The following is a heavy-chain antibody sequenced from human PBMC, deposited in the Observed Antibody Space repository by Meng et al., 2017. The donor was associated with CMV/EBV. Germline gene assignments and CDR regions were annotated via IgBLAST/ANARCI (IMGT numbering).Heavy chain of an antibody. CDR2: IYHSGST. CDR3: ARYSSSWSPYFDY. Sequence: SGGSISSGGYSWSWIRQPPRKGLEWIGYIYHSGSTYYSPSLKSRVTISVDRSKNQFSLKLSSVTAADTAVYYCARYSSSWSPYFDYWGQGTLVTVSS. D-gene: IGHD6-13*01. V-gene: IGHV4-30-2*01. CDR1: GGSISSGGYS. J-gene: IGHJ4*02.